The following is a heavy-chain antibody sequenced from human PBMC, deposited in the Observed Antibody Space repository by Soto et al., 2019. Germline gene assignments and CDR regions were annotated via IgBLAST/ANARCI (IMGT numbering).Heavy chain of an antibody. Sequence: GGSLRLSCAASGFTFSDYYMSWIRQAPGKGLEWVSYISSSGSTIYYADSVKGRFTISRDNAKNSLYLQMNSLRAEDTAVYYCARGHPPCKEWLACDAPWFDPWGQGTLVTVSS. V-gene: IGHV3-11*01. CDR1: GFTFSDYY. J-gene: IGHJ5*02. D-gene: IGHD6-19*01. CDR3: ARGHPPCKEWLACDAPWFDP. CDR2: ISSSGSTI.